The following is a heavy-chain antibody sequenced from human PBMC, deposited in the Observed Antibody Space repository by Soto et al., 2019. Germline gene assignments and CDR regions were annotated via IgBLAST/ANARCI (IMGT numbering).Heavy chain of an antibody. D-gene: IGHD3-10*01. J-gene: IGHJ1*01. CDR1: GFIFTDWF. CDR3: AKEGAIPGEVDA. V-gene: IGHV1-46*01. Sequence: HLAQSGPEVKRPGASVKISCKASGFIFTDWFMHWVRQAPGQGLEVMGTITTSGGNSIYSQKFQDRVTMTRDTSTSTLYVELRSLTSADTAVYYCAKEGAIPGEVDAWGQGTLVTVSS. CDR2: ITTSGGNS.